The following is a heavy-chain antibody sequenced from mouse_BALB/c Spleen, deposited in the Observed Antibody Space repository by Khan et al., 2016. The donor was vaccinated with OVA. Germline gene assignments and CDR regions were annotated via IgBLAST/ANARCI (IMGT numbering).Heavy chain of an antibody. J-gene: IGHJ2*01. Sequence: QVQLQQSGPGLVQPSQSLSITCTVSGFSLTSYGVHWVRQSPGKGLEWLGVIWSGGSTDYNAAFIYRLSISKDNSKSQVFFKMNSLQANDTAIYYCARTGFDYWGQGTTLTVAS. CDR3: ARTGFDY. V-gene: IGHV2-2*02. CDR1: GFSLTSYG. CDR2: IWSGGST.